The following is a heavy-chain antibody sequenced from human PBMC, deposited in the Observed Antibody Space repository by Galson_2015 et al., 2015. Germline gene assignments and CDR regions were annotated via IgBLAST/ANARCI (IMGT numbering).Heavy chain of an antibody. CDR3: ARADCTSTSCYMDV. V-gene: IGHV1-69*06. D-gene: IGHD2-2*01. J-gene: IGHJ6*03. CDR2: IVPIFGTT. Sequence: GGTFSSYAINWVRQAPGQGLEWMGGIVPIFGTTNYAQKFQGRVTITADKSTNTVYMELSSLRSEDTAVYYCARADCTSTSCYMDVWGKGTTVTVSS. CDR1: GGTFSSYA.